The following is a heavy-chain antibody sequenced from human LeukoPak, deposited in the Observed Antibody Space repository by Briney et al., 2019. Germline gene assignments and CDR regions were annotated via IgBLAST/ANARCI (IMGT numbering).Heavy chain of an antibody. Sequence: GASVKVSCKASGGTFSSYAISWVRQAPGQGLEWMGRIIPILGIANYAQKFQGRVTITADKSTSTAYMELSSLRSEDTAVYYCARAIPGFYYDSSGYSSGLDYWGQGTLVTVSS. V-gene: IGHV1-69*04. D-gene: IGHD3-22*01. J-gene: IGHJ4*02. CDR3: ARAIPGFYYDSSGYSSGLDY. CDR1: GGTFSSYA. CDR2: IIPILGIA.